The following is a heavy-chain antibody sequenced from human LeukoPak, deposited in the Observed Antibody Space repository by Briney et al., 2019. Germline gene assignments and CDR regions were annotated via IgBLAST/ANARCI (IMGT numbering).Heavy chain of an antibody. J-gene: IGHJ5*02. CDR3: ARDPREHYYDSSGYYYGGNWFDP. Sequence: ASVKVSCKASGYTFTSYAMHWVRQAPGQRLEWMGWINAGNGNTKYSQEFQGRVTITRDTSASTAYMELSSLRSEDMAVYYCARDPREHYYDSSGYYYGGNWFDPWGQGTLVTVSS. V-gene: IGHV1-3*03. CDR2: INAGNGNT. CDR1: GYTFTSYA. D-gene: IGHD3-22*01.